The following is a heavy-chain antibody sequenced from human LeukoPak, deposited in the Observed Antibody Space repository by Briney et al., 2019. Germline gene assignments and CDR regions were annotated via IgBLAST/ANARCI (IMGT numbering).Heavy chain of an antibody. CDR1: GGSISSSSYY. V-gene: IGHV4-39*07. J-gene: IGHJ4*02. Sequence: SETLSLTCTVSGGSISSSSYYWGWIRQTPGKGLEWIGSIYYSGSTYYNPSLKSRVTISVDTSKNQFSLKLSSVTAADTAVYYCAEYGGSGSYYEYFDYWGRGTLVTVSS. CDR3: AEYGGSGSYYEYFDY. CDR2: IYYSGST. D-gene: IGHD3-10*01.